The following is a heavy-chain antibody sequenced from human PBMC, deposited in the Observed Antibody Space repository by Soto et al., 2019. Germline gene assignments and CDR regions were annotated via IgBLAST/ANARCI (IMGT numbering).Heavy chain of an antibody. CDR3: ARHLPQYCTNGVCYFDP. Sequence: ASVKVSCKASGGTFSSYAISWVRQAPGQGLEWMGGIIPIFGTANYAQKFQGRVTITADESTSTAYMELSSLRSEDTAVYYCARHLPQYCTNGVCYFDPWGQGTLLTVSS. CDR1: GGTFSSYA. CDR2: IIPIFGTA. J-gene: IGHJ5*02. D-gene: IGHD2-8*01. V-gene: IGHV1-69*13.